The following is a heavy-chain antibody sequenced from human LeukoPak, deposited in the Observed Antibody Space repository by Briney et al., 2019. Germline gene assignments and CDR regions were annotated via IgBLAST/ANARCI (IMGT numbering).Heavy chain of an antibody. V-gene: IGHV5-51*01. CDR3: ARSYYGSGSYYADY. CDR1: GYSFTSYW. CDR2: IYPGDSGT. Sequence: GESLKISWKGSGYSFTSYWIGWVRQMPGKGREWMGIIYPGDSGTRYSPSFQGQVTISADKSISTAYLQWSSLKASDTAMYYCARSYYGSGSYYADYWGQGTLVTVSS. J-gene: IGHJ4*02. D-gene: IGHD3-10*01.